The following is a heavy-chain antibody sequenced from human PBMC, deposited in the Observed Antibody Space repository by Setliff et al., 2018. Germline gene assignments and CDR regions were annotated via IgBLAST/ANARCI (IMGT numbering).Heavy chain of an antibody. Sequence: PSETLSLTCAVSGYSISSGYYWGWIRQPAGKGLEWIGHIYIGGSANYNPSLKSRVTMSIDTSKNQFSLKLNSVTAADMAVYYCARIPASLYYFDYWGQGTLVTVSS. CDR3: ARIPASLYYFDY. V-gene: IGHV4-38-2*01. CDR1: GYSISSGYY. D-gene: IGHD2-2*01. CDR2: IYIGGSA. J-gene: IGHJ4*02.